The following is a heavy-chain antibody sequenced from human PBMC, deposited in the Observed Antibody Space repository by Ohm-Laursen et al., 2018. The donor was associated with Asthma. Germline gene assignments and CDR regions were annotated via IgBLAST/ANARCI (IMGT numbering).Heavy chain of an antibody. V-gene: IGHV1-69*13. Sequence: ASVKVSCKSLGGTLGTSVIGWVRQAPGQGLEWLGGINSVFGTSTYAQKSHDRFTITADESTSTVYMTLSSLTSEDTAVYYCARKAGSCITSNCYSLDFWGQGTLVTVSS. CDR3: ARKAGSCITSNCYSLDF. D-gene: IGHD2-15*01. CDR1: GGTLGTSV. J-gene: IGHJ4*02. CDR2: INSVFGTS.